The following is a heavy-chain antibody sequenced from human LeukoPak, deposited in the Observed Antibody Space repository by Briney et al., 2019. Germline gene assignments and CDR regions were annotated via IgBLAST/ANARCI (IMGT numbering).Heavy chain of an antibody. CDR3: ARDGTYYYDSSGYYRYYYMDV. Sequence: ASVKASCKASGYTFTSYGISWVRQAPGQGLEWMGWISAYNGNTNYAQKLQGRVTMTTDTSTSTAYMELRSLRSDDTAVYYCARDGTYYYDSSGYYRYYYMDVWGRGTTVTVSS. CDR1: GYTFTSYG. V-gene: IGHV1-18*01. D-gene: IGHD3-22*01. J-gene: IGHJ6*03. CDR2: ISAYNGNT.